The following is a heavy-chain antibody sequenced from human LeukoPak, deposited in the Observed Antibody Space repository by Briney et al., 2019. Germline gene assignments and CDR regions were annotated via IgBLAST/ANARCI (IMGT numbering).Heavy chain of an antibody. Sequence: GASVKVSCKASGYTFTSYYMHWVRQAPGQGLEWIGIINPSGGSTSYAQKFQGRVTMTRDTSTSTVYMEQSSLRSEDTAVYYCARDALDCSSTSCYALDIWGQGTMVTVSS. V-gene: IGHV1-46*01. CDR2: INPSGGST. D-gene: IGHD2-2*01. CDR1: GYTFTSYY. CDR3: ARDALDCSSTSCYALDI. J-gene: IGHJ3*02.